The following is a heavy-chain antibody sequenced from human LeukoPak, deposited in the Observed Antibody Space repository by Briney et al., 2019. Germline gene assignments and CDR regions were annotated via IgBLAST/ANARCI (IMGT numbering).Heavy chain of an antibody. CDR3: AKDMVPSLGGSGSYYNTGFDY. Sequence: GGSLRLSCVASGFTFSTYWMHWVRQAPGKGLVWVSRIKTDGSSTSYADSVKGRFTISRDNAKNSLYLQMNSLRAEDTALYYCAKDMVPSLGGSGSYYNTGFDYWGQGTLVTVSS. CDR1: GFTFSTYW. J-gene: IGHJ4*02. CDR2: IKTDGSST. D-gene: IGHD3-10*01. V-gene: IGHV3-74*01.